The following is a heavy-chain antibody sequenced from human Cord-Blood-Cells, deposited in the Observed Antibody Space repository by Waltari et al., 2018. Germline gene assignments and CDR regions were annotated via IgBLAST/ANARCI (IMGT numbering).Heavy chain of an antibody. D-gene: IGHD6-6*01. CDR1: GGSISSYY. Sequence: QVQLQESGPGLVKPSETLSLTCTVSGGSISSYYWSWIRQPAGKGLEWIGRIYTSGSTNYNPSLKSRVTMSVDTSKNQFSLKLSSVTAADTAVYYCARDISPYSSSSGDAFDIWGQGTMVTVSS. J-gene: IGHJ3*02. V-gene: IGHV4-4*07. CDR3: ARDISPYSSSSGDAFDI. CDR2: IYTSGST.